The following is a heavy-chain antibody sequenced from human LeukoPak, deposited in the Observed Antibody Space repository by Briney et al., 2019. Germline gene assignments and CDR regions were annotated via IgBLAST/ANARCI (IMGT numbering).Heavy chain of an antibody. D-gene: IGHD3-10*01. CDR3: ARDQGGSGSYGDRRYYYYGMDV. CDR1: GYTSTSYG. CDR2: ISAYNGNT. V-gene: IGHV1-18*01. Sequence: GASVKVSCKASGYTSTSYGISWVRQAPGQGLEWMGWISAYNGNTNYAQKLQGRVTMTTDTSTSTAYMELRSLRSDDTAVYHCARDQGGSGSYGDRRYYYYGMDVWGQGTTVTVSS. J-gene: IGHJ6*02.